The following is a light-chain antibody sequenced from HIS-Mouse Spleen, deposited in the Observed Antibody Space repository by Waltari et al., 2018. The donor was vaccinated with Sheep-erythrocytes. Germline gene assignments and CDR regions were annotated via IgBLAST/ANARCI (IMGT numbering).Light chain of an antibody. V-gene: IGLV2-23*01. CDR2: EGS. CDR1: SSDVGSYHL. J-gene: IGLJ3*02. CDR3: CSYAGSSTPWV. Sequence: QSALTQPASVSGSPGQSITTSCTGTSSDVGSYHLVSWYQQHPGKAPKLMIYEGSKRPSGVSNRFSGSKSGNTASLTISGLQAEDEADYYCCSYAGSSTPWVFGGGTKLTVL.